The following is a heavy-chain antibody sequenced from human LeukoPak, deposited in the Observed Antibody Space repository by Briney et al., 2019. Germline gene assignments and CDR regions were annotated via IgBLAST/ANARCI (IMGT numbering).Heavy chain of an antibody. CDR2: IYYSGST. CDR3: ARDTGLLWFGEFDLSGDAFDI. J-gene: IGHJ3*02. D-gene: IGHD3-10*01. Sequence: SETLSLTCTVSGGSISSSSYYWGWIRQPPGKGLEWIGSIYYSGSTNYNPSLKSRVTISVDTSKNQFSLKLSSVTAADTAVYYCARDTGLLWFGEFDLSGDAFDIWGQGTMVTVSS. V-gene: IGHV4-39*07. CDR1: GGSISSSSYY.